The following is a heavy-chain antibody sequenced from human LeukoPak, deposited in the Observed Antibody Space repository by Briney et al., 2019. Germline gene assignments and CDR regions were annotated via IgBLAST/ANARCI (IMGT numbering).Heavy chain of an antibody. CDR3: AKFGIVNTIGLYYFDH. D-gene: IGHD2/OR15-2a*01. CDR2: INGSGGNT. V-gene: IGHV3-23*01. J-gene: IGHJ4*02. Sequence: GGSLRLSCAASGFTFTNSAMTWVRHAPGKGLECVSTINGSGGNTLYADSVRGLFHISRDKSKSTLYLQMNSLRAEDTALYHCAKFGIVNTIGLYYFDHWGQGTLVTVSS. CDR1: GFTFTNSA.